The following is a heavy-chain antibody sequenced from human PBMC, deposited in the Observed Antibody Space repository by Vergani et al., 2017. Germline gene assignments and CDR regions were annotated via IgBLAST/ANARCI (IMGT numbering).Heavy chain of an antibody. J-gene: IGHJ6*01. V-gene: IGHV3-23*01. Sequence: EVQLLESGGNLIQPGGSLRLSCGASGFTFSSYAMTWVRLAPGKGLQWVSAISGSSGNTFYTDSVKGRFTISRDNSKDTLYLHMNSLRVEDTAIYYCAKAGDPNCKGGNCYSYYYGLDLWGQGSTVTVSS. CDR2: ISGSSGNT. CDR1: GFTFSSYA. CDR3: AKAGDPNCKGGNCYSYYYGLDL. D-gene: IGHD2-21*01.